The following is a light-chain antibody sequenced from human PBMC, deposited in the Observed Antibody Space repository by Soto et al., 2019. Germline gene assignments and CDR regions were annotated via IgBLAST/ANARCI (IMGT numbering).Light chain of an antibody. Sequence: EIVMTQSPATLSVSPGERATLSCRASQSVSSNLAWYQQKPGQAPRLLIYGASTRATGIPARFSGSGSGTEFTLTISSLQSEDFVVYYCQQYNNWPPVTFCQGTRLEIK. CDR2: GAS. V-gene: IGKV3-15*01. J-gene: IGKJ5*01. CDR1: QSVSSN. CDR3: QQYNNWPPVT.